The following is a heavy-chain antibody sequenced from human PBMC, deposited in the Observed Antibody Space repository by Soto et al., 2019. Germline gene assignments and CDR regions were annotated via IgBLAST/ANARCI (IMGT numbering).Heavy chain of an antibody. V-gene: IGHV1-18*04. CDR3: ARDAWFGELNWFDP. J-gene: IGHJ5*02. CDR2: ISAYNGNT. D-gene: IGHD3-10*01. Sequence: GASVKVACKASGYTFTSYGISWVRQAPGQGLEWMGWISAYNGNTNYAQKLQGRVTMTTDTSTSTAYMELRSLRSDDTAVYYCARDAWFGELNWFDPWGQGTLVTVSS. CDR1: GYTFTSYG.